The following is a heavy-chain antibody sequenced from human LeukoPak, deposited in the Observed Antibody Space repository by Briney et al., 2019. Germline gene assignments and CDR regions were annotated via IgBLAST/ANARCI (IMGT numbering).Heavy chain of an antibody. CDR1: GFTFSSSA. CDR3: GKLFYSSGMYHFDY. CDR2: ISASGGST. J-gene: IGHJ4*02. D-gene: IGHD3-10*01. V-gene: IGHV3-23*01. Sequence: PGGSLRLSCAASGFTFSSSAMSWVRQAPGKGLEWVSTISASGGSTYYADFVKGRFTISRDNSKNTLYLQMNSLRAEDTAVFYCGKLFYSSGMYHFDYWGQGTLVTVSS.